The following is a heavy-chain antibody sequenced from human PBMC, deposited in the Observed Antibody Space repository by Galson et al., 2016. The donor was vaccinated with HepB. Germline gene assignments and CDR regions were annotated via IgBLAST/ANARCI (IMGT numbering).Heavy chain of an antibody. V-gene: IGHV2-70*04. J-gene: IGHJ4*02. CDR2: IDWDDDK. D-gene: IGHD5-18*01. CDR1: GFSLSTSGMG. Sequence: PALVKPTQTLTLTCTFSGFSLSTSGMGVNWIRQPPGKALEWLARIDWDDDKFYSTSLKTRLTISKDTSKNQVVLTMTNMDPVDTATYYCALKGSDEYSYEFDYWGQGTLVTVSS. CDR3: ALKGSDEYSYEFDY.